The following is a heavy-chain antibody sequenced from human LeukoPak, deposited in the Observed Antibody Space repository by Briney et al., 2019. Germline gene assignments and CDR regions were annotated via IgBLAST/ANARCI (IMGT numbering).Heavy chain of an antibody. V-gene: IGHV3-33*06. CDR3: VKESDAFDI. CDR1: GFIFSNYV. J-gene: IGHJ3*02. Sequence: PGGSLRLSCAASGFIFSNYVMHWVRQAPGKGLEWVAVIWHDGSEKYYGDSVKGRFSISRDNSKNTLYLQMNSLRAEDTAVYFCVKESDAFDIWGPGTMVTVSS. CDR2: IWHDGSEK.